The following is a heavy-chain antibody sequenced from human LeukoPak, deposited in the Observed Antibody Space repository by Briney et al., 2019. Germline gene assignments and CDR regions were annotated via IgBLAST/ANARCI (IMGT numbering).Heavy chain of an antibody. D-gene: IGHD6-6*01. V-gene: IGHV6-1*01. CDR3: ARVTRSSSSEYYYYYMDV. Sequence: SQTLSLTCAISGDSVSSNSAAWNWIRQSPSRGLEWLGRTYHRSKWYNDYAVSVKSRTTINPDTSKNQFSLQLNSVTPEDTAVYYCARVTRSSSSEYYYYYMDVWGKGTTVTVSS. J-gene: IGHJ6*03. CDR2: TYHRSKWYN. CDR1: GDSVSSNSAA.